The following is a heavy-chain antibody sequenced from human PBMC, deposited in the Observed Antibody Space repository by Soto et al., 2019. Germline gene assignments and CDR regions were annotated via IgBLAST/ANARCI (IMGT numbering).Heavy chain of an antibody. CDR1: GFTLSDHY. D-gene: IGHD3-10*01. CDR3: VRTSHYGSGSWNFDS. CDR2: TRNKANSYTT. J-gene: IGHJ4*02. Sequence: EVQLVESGGGLVQPGRSLRLSCAGSGFTLSDHYMDWVRQAPGKGLEWVGRTRNKANSYTTEYAASVKGRFTVSSDASLRSVDLQINSLKTGDTAVYYCVRTSHYGSGSWNFDSWGQGTLVTVSS. V-gene: IGHV3-72*01.